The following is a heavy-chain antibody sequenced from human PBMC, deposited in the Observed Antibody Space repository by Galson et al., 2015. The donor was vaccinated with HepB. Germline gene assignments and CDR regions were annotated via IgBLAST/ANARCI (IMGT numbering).Heavy chain of an antibody. Sequence: SLRLSCAASGFSFSNYGMHWVRQTPGKGLEWVAVIWFDGDIKYSADSVKDRFTISRDNPKNTLYLQMNSLRAEDTAVYYCARDFGYSSTWYISDYWGQGTLVTVSS. V-gene: IGHV3-33*01. J-gene: IGHJ4*02. CDR3: ARDFGYSSTWYISDY. D-gene: IGHD6-13*01. CDR2: IWFDGDIK. CDR1: GFSFSNYG.